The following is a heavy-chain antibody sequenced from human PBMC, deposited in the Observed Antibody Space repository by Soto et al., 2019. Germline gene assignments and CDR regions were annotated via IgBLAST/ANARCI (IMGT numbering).Heavy chain of an antibody. V-gene: IGHV4-30-4*01. Sequence: SETLSLTCTVSGYSISSGDYYWSWIRQPPGKGLEWIGYIYYSGSTYYNPSLQSRVTMSVDTSKNQYSLKLRPVTAADTAVYYCARSYYYGSGSIDYWGQGTLVTVSS. CDR3: ARSYYYGSGSIDY. J-gene: IGHJ4*02. D-gene: IGHD3-10*01. CDR2: IYYSGST. CDR1: GYSISSGDYY.